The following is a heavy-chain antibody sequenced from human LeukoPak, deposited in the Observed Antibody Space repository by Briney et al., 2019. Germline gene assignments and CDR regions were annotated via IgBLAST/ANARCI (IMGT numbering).Heavy chain of an antibody. J-gene: IGHJ4*02. V-gene: IGHV4-34*01. Sequence: SETLSLTCAVYGGSSSGHYWSWIRQPPGKGLEWIGEINHSGSTNYNPSLKSRVTISVDTSKNQFSLKLSSVTAADTAVYYCARGHREGVTTVTQYYFDYWGQGTLVTVSS. CDR1: GGSSSGHY. CDR2: INHSGST. D-gene: IGHD4-17*01. CDR3: ARGHREGVTTVTQYYFDY.